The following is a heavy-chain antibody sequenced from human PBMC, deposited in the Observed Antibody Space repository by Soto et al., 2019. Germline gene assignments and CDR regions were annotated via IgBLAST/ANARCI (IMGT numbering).Heavy chain of an antibody. CDR1: CGSIISGGYS. V-gene: IGHV4-30-2*01. D-gene: IGHD5-12*01. Sequence: SETLSLTCAFSCGSIISGGYSWTWIRQPPGKGLEWIGYIYHSGSTYYNPSLKSRVTISVDRSNNQFSLQLSSVTAADTAVYYCARGSYSGYDFAFDIWGQGTMVTVSS. CDR3: ARGSYSGYDFAFDI. J-gene: IGHJ3*02. CDR2: IYHSGST.